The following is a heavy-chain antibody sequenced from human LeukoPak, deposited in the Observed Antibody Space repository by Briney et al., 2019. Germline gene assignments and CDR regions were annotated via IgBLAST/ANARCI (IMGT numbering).Heavy chain of an antibody. CDR1: GYTLTELS. Sequence: ASVKVSCKVSGYTLTELSMHWVRQAPGKGLEWMGGFDPEDGETIYAQKFQGRVTMTEDTSTDTAYMELSSLRSEDTAVYYCATPPTHCSSTSCYSGMDVWGQGTTVTVSS. CDR2: FDPEDGET. V-gene: IGHV1-24*01. J-gene: IGHJ6*02. D-gene: IGHD2-2*01. CDR3: ATPPTHCSSTSCYSGMDV.